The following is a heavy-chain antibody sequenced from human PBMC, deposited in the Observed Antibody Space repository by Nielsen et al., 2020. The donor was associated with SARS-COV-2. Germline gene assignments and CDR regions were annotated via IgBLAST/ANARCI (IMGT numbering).Heavy chain of an antibody. Sequence: GESLKISCAASRFTFTNFGMHWVRQAPGKGLEYVSAISSNGGSTYYANSVKGRFTISRDNSKNTLYLQMGSLRAEDMAVYYCAREGPNWTYYFDYWGQGTLVTVSS. CDR3: AREGPNWTYYFDY. V-gene: IGHV3-64*01. D-gene: IGHD1-20*01. CDR1: RFTFTNFG. CDR2: ISSNGGST. J-gene: IGHJ4*02.